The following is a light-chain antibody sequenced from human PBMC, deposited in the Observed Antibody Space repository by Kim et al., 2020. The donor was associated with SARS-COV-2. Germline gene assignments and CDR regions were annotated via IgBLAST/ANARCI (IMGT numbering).Light chain of an antibody. J-gene: IGLJ1*01. Sequence: GQSFTISCTATSSDIVGYYYVSWYQQHPGKAPKLMIYEVSKRPSGVPDRFSCSTSGNTASLTVSGLQAEDEADYYCSSYAGSNNYVFGPGTKVTVL. CDR2: EVS. CDR3: SSYAGSNNYV. V-gene: IGLV2-8*01. CDR1: SSDIVGYYY.